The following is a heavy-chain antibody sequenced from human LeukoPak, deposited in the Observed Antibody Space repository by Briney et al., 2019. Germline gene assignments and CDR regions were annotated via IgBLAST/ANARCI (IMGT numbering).Heavy chain of an antibody. Sequence: GGSLRLSCAASGFTFSSYAMSWVRQAPGKGLEWVSAISGSGGSTYYADSVKGRFTISRDNSKNTLYLQMNSLRAEDTAVYYCARDRLLWFGEFWGQGTLVTVSS. CDR1: GFTFSSYA. V-gene: IGHV3-23*01. J-gene: IGHJ4*02. CDR2: ISGSGGST. D-gene: IGHD3-10*01. CDR3: ARDRLLWFGEF.